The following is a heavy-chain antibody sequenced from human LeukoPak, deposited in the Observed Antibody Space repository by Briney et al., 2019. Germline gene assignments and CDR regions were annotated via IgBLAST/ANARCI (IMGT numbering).Heavy chain of an antibody. CDR3: ARCGYYGSGSYIDY. CDR2: ISSNGGST. Sequence: GGSLRLSCSASGFTFSSYAMHWVRQAPGKGLEYVSAISSNGGSTYYADSVKGRFTISRDNAKNSLYLQMNSLRAEDTAVYYCARCGYYGSGSYIDYWGQGTLVTVSS. CDR1: GFTFSSYA. J-gene: IGHJ4*02. D-gene: IGHD3-10*01. V-gene: IGHV3-64*04.